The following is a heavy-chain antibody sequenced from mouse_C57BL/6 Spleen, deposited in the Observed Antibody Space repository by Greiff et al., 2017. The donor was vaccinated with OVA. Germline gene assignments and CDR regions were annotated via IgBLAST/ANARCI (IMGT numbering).Heavy chain of an antibody. D-gene: IGHD1-1*01. CDR1: GYTFTDYN. Sequence: EVKLLESGPELVKPGASVKLSCKASGYTFTDYNMHWVKQSPGKSLEWIGYINPNNGGTSYNQKFKGKATLTVNKSSSTAYMELRSLTSEDSAVYYCARDYYYGSSYFDYWGQGTTLTVSS. CDR2: INPNNGGT. V-gene: IGHV1-22*01. J-gene: IGHJ2*01. CDR3: ARDYYYGSSYFDY.